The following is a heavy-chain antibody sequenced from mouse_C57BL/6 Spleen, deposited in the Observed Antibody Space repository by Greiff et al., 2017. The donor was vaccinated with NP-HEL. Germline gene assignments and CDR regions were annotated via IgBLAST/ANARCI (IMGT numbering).Heavy chain of an antibody. CDR1: GYSFTDYN. J-gene: IGHJ2*01. CDR2: INPNYGTT. CDR3: ARWHYYGSSLFDY. D-gene: IGHD1-1*01. V-gene: IGHV1-39*01. Sequence: VQLQQSGPELVKPGASVKISCKASGYSFTDYNMNWVKQSNGKSLEWIGVINPNYGTTSYNQKFKGKATLTVDKSSSTAYMQLSSLTSEDSAVYYCARWHYYGSSLFDYWGQGTTLTVSS.